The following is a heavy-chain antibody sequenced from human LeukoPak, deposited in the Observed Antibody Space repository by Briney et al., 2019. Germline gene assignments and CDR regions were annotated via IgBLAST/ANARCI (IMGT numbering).Heavy chain of an antibody. D-gene: IGHD6-19*01. CDR3: AKMGGRIAVAGTGWFDP. CDR1: GFTFSSYA. J-gene: IGHJ5*02. V-gene: IGHV3-23*01. Sequence: GGSLRLSCAASGFTFSSYAMSWVRQAPGKGLEWVSAISGSGGSTYYADSVKGRFTISRDNSKNTLYLQMNSLRAEDTAVYYCAKMGGRIAVAGTGWFDPWGQGTLVTVSS. CDR2: ISGSGGST.